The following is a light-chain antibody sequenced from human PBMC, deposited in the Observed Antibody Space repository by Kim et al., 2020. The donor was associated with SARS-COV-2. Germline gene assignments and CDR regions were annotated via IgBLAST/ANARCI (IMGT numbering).Light chain of an antibody. CDR1: QGISNY. CDR2: GAS. Sequence: DRFTITCGASQGISNYLDWYQKKPGKVPELLIYGASSLESGGPSRFSGSGSGTDFTLTISSVQPEDIATYYCQKYNSAPLTFGGGSKVDIK. V-gene: IGKV1-27*01. CDR3: QKYNSAPLT. J-gene: IGKJ4*01.